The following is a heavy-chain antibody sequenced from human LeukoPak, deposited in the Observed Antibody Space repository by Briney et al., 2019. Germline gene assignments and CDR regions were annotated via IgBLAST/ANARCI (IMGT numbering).Heavy chain of an antibody. Sequence: PSETLSLTCTVSGGSISSYYWSWIRQPPGKGLEWIGYIYYSGSTNYNPSLKSRVTISVDTPKNQFSLKLSSVTAADTAVYYCARVGAVAGIIGWDYFDYWGQGTLVTVSS. V-gene: IGHV4-59*01. CDR2: IYYSGST. D-gene: IGHD6-19*01. CDR3: ARVGAVAGIIGWDYFDY. J-gene: IGHJ4*02. CDR1: GGSISSYY.